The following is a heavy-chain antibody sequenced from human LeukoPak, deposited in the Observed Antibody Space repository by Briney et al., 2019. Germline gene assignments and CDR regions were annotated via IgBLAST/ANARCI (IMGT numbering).Heavy chain of an antibody. J-gene: IGHJ4*02. V-gene: IGHV4-59*08. CDR1: GGSIHSYY. D-gene: IGHD3-10*01. Sequence: PSETLSLTCTVSGGSIHSYYWSWIRQPPGKALEWIGHIFYTGSTTYTPSLKTRLTISLDTSKNQFSLKLSAVTAADTAVYYCAGHGGFETYPLDYWGQGTLVTVSS. CDR3: AGHGGFETYPLDY. CDR2: IFYTGST.